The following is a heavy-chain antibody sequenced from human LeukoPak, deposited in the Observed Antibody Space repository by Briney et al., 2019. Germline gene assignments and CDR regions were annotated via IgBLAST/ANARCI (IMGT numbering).Heavy chain of an antibody. J-gene: IGHJ4*02. CDR3: ARDPGGDYGSWGY. CDR2: IIPILGIA. Sequence: GASVKVSCKASGGTFSSYAISWVRLAPGQGLEWMGRIIPILGIANYAQKFQGRVTITADKSTSTAYMELSSLRSEDTAVYYCARDPGGDYGSWGYWGQGTLVTVSS. V-gene: IGHV1-69*04. CDR1: GGTFSSYA. D-gene: IGHD4-17*01.